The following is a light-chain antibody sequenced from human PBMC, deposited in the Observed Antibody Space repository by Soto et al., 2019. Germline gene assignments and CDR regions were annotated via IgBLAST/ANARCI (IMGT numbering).Light chain of an antibody. J-gene: IGLJ1*01. CDR1: SSDVGAYDY. CDR3: SSYTSSSTRV. V-gene: IGLV2-14*03. Sequence: QSALTQPASVSGSPGESITISCTGTSSDVGAYDYVSWYQQHPDKAPKLIIYEVSHRPSGVSNRFSGSKSVNTATLTISGLQAEYEADYYCSSYTSSSTRVFGNRTKVTV. CDR2: EVS.